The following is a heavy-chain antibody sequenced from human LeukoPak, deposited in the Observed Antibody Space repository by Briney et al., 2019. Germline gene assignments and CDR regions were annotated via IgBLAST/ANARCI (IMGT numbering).Heavy chain of an antibody. CDR1: GVTFSSYV. CDR3: VKGSKGGMIVPGERPKYFHH. CDR2: ISGGGGRT. Sequence: GGSLRLSCAASGVTFSSYVMSWVRQAPGKGLEWVSGISGGGGRTYYADSVKGRFTIYRDNSKNTLYLQMNSLRVDDTAVYYCVKGSKGGMIVPGERPKYFHHWGQGTLVTVSS. D-gene: IGHD3-10*01. J-gene: IGHJ1*01. V-gene: IGHV3-23*01.